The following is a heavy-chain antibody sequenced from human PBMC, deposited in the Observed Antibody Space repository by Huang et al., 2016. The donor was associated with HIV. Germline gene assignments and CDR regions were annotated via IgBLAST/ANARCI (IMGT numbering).Heavy chain of an antibody. Sequence: QLRESGPGLVTPSETLSLTCSASGTSMTSSTFYWGWFRQPPGRGLEGIGSGYFLGNTYYNPSRKSRVTISIDTANKQYSMRLTAVTAADTAVYFCAREVRSVDTDRPDGYYYRGLDVWGQGTTVIVSS. CDR2: GYFLGNT. D-gene: IGHD2-2*03. J-gene: IGHJ6*02. CDR1: GTSMTSSTFY. V-gene: IGHV4-39*02. CDR3: AREVRSVDTDRPDGYYYRGLDV.